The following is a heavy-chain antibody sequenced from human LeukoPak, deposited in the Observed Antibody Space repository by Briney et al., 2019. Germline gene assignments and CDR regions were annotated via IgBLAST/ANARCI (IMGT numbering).Heavy chain of an antibody. CDR1: GSTFSSHT. CDR2: ISSSSSVI. D-gene: IGHD2-2*01. J-gene: IGHJ4*02. Sequence: GGSLRLSCAASGSTFSSHTMNWVRQAPGKGLEWVSYISSSSSVIYYADSVKGRFTISRDNAKNSLYLQMNSLRAEDTAVYYCARNLPAADYWGQGTLVTVSS. V-gene: IGHV3-48*04. CDR3: ARNLPAADY.